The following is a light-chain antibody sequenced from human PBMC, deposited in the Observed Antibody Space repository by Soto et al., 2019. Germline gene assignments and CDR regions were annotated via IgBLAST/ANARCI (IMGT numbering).Light chain of an antibody. CDR1: QSLLQSDVKTY. J-gene: IGKJ2*01. CDR3: MQCSQLPRP. CDR2: EAS. Sequence: IALTQTPLSHSVTPGQPASISCKSTQSLLQSDVKTYLYGFFQRPGQHPQILIYEASKRFSGVPGRCSGSGSGTEFTLAISRVETEDVGVYDCMQCSQLPRPVGQGTKLESK. V-gene: IGKV2D-29*01.